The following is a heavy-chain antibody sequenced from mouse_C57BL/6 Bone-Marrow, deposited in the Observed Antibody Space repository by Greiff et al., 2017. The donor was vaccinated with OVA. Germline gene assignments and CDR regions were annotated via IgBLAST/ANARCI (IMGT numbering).Heavy chain of an antibody. Sequence: VQLQQSGAELVRPGTSVKVSCKASGYAFTNYLIEWVKQRTGQGLEWIGVINPGSGGTNYNEKFKGKATLTADKSSSTAYMQLSSLTSEDSAVYFCARTRGLPWFAYWGQGTLVTVSA. D-gene: IGHD5-5*01. CDR3: ARTRGLPWFAY. V-gene: IGHV1-54*01. CDR1: GYAFTNYL. J-gene: IGHJ3*01. CDR2: INPGSGGT.